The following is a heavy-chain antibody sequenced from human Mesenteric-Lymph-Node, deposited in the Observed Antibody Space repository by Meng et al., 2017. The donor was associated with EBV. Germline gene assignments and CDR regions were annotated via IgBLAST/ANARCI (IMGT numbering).Heavy chain of an antibody. CDR2: INTKTGHP. CDR1: GYTFTSRV. D-gene: IGHD1-26*01. CDR3: ARDRENRSYYYDMDV. J-gene: IGHJ6*02. Sequence: QVQLVQSGSELKKPGASVKVSCKASGYTFTSRVMNWVRQAPGQGPEWMGWINTKTGHPTYAQAFTGRVVFSLDTSVNTAYLQISSLKAEDTAVYYCARDRENRSYYYDMDVWGQGTTVTVSS. V-gene: IGHV7-4-1*02.